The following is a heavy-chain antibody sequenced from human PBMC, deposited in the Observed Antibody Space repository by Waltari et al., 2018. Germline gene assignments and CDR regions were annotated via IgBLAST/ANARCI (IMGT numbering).Heavy chain of an antibody. CDR3: ARVGDRDRKNWFDP. CDR1: GYTFSDYY. CDR2: TNPNGGGT. Sequence: QVQLVQSGAEVKKPGASVKVSCKASGYTFSDYYMHWVRQAPGQGLEWMGRTNPNGGGTNYAQKFQGRVTMTRDTSISTAYMELSSLRSDDTAVYYCARVGDRDRKNWFDPWGQGTLVTVSS. J-gene: IGHJ5*02. V-gene: IGHV1-2*06. D-gene: IGHD3-10*01.